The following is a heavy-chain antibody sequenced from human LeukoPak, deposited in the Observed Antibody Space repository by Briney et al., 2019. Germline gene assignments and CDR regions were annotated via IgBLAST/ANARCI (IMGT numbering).Heavy chain of an antibody. CDR2: IYSGGNT. CDR3: ARASTWVPGEDSSGYYYPYAFDL. CDR1: GFSVSNNY. V-gene: IGHV3-53*05. D-gene: IGHD3-22*01. J-gene: IGHJ3*01. Sequence: GGSLRLSCAVSGFSVSNNYMNWVRQAPGKGLEWVSVIYSGGNTYYADFVKGRFAISRDNSKNALYLQMNSLRAEDTAVYYCARASTWVPGEDSSGYYYPYAFDLWGQGTMVTVSS.